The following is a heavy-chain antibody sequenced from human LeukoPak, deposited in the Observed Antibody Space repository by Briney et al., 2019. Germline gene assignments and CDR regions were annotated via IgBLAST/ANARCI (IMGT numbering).Heavy chain of an antibody. V-gene: IGHV3-48*01. D-gene: IGHD1-26*01. Sequence: GGSLRLSCVASGLIFSDYGMNWVRQVPGKGLEWLSYISGSSSTIYHADSVKGRFTISRDNVENSLYLQMNGLRVEDTAVYYCARGPRAWYYYMDVWGKGTTVTVSS. CDR3: ARGPRAWYYYMDV. CDR1: GLIFSDYG. CDR2: ISGSSSTI. J-gene: IGHJ6*03.